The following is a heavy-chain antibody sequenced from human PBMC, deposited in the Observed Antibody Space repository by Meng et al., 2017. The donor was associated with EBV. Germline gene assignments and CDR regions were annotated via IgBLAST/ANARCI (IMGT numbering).Heavy chain of an antibody. Sequence: GQLVQFGGEVKKPGSSVKCSCKASGGTFSSYAISWVRQASGQGLEWMGGIIPIFGTANYAQKFQGRVTITADKSTSTAYMELSSLRSEDTAVYYCARAEIAAAGRLDYWGQGTLVTVSS. CDR2: IIPIFGTA. J-gene: IGHJ4*02. D-gene: IGHD6-13*01. CDR3: ARAEIAAAGRLDY. CDR1: GGTFSSYA. V-gene: IGHV1-69*06.